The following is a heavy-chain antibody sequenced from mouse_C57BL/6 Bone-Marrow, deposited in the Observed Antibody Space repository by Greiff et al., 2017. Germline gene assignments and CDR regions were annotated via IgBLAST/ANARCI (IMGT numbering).Heavy chain of an antibody. CDR1: GYTFTSYW. Sequence: QVQLQQPGAELVKPGASVKLSCKASGYTFTSYWMHWVKQRPGQGLEWIGMIHPNSGSTNYNEKFKSKATLTVDKSSSTAYMQLSSLTSENSAVXYCARGIYYDFDVPFFFDYWGQGTTLTVSS. CDR3: ARGIYYDFDVPFFFDY. CDR2: IHPNSGST. V-gene: IGHV1-64*01. J-gene: IGHJ2*01. D-gene: IGHD2-4*01.